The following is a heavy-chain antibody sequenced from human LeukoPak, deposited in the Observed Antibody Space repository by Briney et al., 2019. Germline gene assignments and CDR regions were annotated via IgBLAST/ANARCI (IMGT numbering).Heavy chain of an antibody. CDR3: TGTREEWLKVTY. J-gene: IGHJ4*02. CDR2: IKSKTTGGTT. Sequence: GGSLRLSCAASGFTFSNAWMSWVRQAPGKGLEWVGRIKSKTTGGTTDYAAPVIGRFTISRDDSRNTLYLQMNSLKTEDTAVYYCTGTREEWLKVTYWGQGTLVTVSS. V-gene: IGHV3-15*01. D-gene: IGHD5-24*01. CDR1: GFTFSNAW.